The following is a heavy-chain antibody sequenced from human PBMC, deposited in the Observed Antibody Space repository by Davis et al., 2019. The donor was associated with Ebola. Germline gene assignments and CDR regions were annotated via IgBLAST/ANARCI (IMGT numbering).Heavy chain of an antibody. D-gene: IGHD5-24*01. V-gene: IGHV3-23*01. CDR3: ARDLARGGYSPFDC. CDR1: GFTVKEYD. Sequence: PGGSLRLSCFASGFTVKEYDMSWVRQAAGKGLEWVSGISASGDLTYYADAVRGRFTISRDNSKNTLYLQMNSLRAEDTAVYYCARDLARGGYSPFDCWGQGSLVTVSS. J-gene: IGHJ4*02. CDR2: ISASGDLT.